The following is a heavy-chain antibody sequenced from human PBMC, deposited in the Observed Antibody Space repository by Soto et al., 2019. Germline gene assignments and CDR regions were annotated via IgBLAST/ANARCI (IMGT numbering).Heavy chain of an antibody. Sequence: LSLTFAVSGYSISSGYYWGWIRQSPGKGLEWIGSVYLSGVTYFNPSLKSRVTISVDTSKNQFSLKLNSMTAADTAVYYCARDDRDSTSPTFDYWGQGVLVTVS. D-gene: IGHD6-6*01. V-gene: IGHV4-38-2*02. J-gene: IGHJ4*02. CDR2: VYLSGVT. CDR3: ARDDRDSTSPTFDY. CDR1: GYSISSGYY.